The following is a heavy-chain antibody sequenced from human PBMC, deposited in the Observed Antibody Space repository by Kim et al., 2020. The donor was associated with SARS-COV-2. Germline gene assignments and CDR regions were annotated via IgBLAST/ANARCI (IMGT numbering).Heavy chain of an antibody. CDR1: GFTFTGYA. CDR2: IDGSDVTT. CDR3: MKGGWGWIWDH. V-gene: IGHV3-23*01. Sequence: GGSLRLSCTTSGFTFTGYAMSWVRQAPGKGLEWVSSIDGSDVTTYYVDSVKGRFTISRDNSKNPLYLQMNSLRADDTAVYYCMKGGWGWIWDHWGQGTRVTVSS. D-gene: IGHD2-2*03. J-gene: IGHJ4*02.